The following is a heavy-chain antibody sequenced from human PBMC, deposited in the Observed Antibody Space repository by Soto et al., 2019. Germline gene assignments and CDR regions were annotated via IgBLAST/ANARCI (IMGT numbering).Heavy chain of an antibody. CDR2: ISSTSVTT. CDR3: AKDQRYGDRYNDYYMDV. J-gene: IGHJ6*03. Sequence: EVQLAESGGGLVQPGGSLRLSCEASGFTFSSHSMNWVRQAPGKGLEWLSYISSTSVTTHDADSVKGRSTISRDNAKSARYLQMNSLRGEDTAVYFCAKDQRYGDRYNDYYMDVGGKGTTVTVSS. V-gene: IGHV3-48*01. D-gene: IGHD4-17*01. CDR1: GFTFSSHS.